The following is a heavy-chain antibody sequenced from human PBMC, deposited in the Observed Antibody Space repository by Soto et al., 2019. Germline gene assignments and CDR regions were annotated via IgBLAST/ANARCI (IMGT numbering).Heavy chain of an antibody. Sequence: SETLSLTCAVSGGSISSSNWWSWVRQPPGKGLEWIGEIYHSGSTNYNPSLKSRVTISVDKSKNQFSLKLSSVTAADTAVYYCARVNYGSGSYYNPQREYFDYWGQGTLVTVSS. D-gene: IGHD3-10*01. CDR1: GGSISSSNW. V-gene: IGHV4-4*02. CDR3: ARVNYGSGSYYNPQREYFDY. CDR2: IYHSGST. J-gene: IGHJ4*02.